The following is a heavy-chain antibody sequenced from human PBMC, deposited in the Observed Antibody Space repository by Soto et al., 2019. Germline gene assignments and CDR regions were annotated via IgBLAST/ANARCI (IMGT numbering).Heavy chain of an antibody. CDR3: ESLWSPNAHTIFGVVIPNAYYGMDG. D-gene: IGHD3-3*01. CDR1: GYIFTSYW. J-gene: IGHJ6*02. V-gene: IGHV5-51*01. CDR2: IYPCDSDT. Sequence: GESLTISCKGSGYIFTSYWIGWVRQMPGKGLEWMGIIYPCDSDTRYSPSFQGQVTISADKSISTAYLQWSSLKASDTAMYYCESLWSPNAHTIFGVVIPNAYYGMDGWGQGSSVAVSS.